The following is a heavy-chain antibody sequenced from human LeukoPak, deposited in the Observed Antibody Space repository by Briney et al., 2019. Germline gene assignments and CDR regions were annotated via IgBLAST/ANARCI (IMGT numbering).Heavy chain of an antibody. Sequence: NPSETLSLTCSVSGVSISSYYWSWLRQPPGMGREWIGVMHDSGTTFYNPSLKSRDTMSVDTSKMQFSLHLSSVTAADTAIYYCATYKRISGWYVHDYWGQGTLVTVSS. V-gene: IGHV4-59*01. CDR2: MHDSGTT. D-gene: IGHD6-19*01. CDR3: ATYKRISGWYVHDY. CDR1: GVSISSYY. J-gene: IGHJ4*02.